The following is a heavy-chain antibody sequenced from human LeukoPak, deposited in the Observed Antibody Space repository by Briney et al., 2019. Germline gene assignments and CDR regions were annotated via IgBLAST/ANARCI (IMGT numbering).Heavy chain of an antibody. Sequence: PGGSLRLSCAASGFTFSSYWMHWVRQAPGKGLVWVSRINSDGSSTSYADSVKGRFTIPRDNAKNTLYLQMNSLRAEDTAVYYCARFGGGDWLYNYGMDVWGQGTTVTVSS. J-gene: IGHJ6*02. CDR2: INSDGSST. CDR1: GFTFSSYW. V-gene: IGHV3-74*01. CDR3: ARFGGGDWLYNYGMDV. D-gene: IGHD2-21*02.